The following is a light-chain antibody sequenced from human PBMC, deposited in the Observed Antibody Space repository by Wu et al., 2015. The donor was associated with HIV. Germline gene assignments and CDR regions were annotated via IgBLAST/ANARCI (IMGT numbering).Light chain of an antibody. Sequence: EIVMTQSPATLSVSPGERATLSCRASQSVSSNLAWYQQKPGQAPRLLIYGASTRATVIPARFSGSGSGTGFTLTISSMQSEDSAVYYCQQYDNWITFGQGTRLEIK. CDR1: QSVSSN. CDR3: QQYDNWIT. V-gene: IGKV3-15*01. CDR2: GAS. J-gene: IGKJ5*01.